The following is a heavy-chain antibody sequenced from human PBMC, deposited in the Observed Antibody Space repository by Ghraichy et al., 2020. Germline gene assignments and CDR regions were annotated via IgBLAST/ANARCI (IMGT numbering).Heavy chain of an antibody. Sequence: GGSLRLSCAASGFTFSSYAMSWVRQAPGKGLEWVSAISGSGGSTYYADSVKGRFTISRDNSKNTLYLQMNSLRAEDTAVYYCAKGSGSYWLRTPRYYWGQGTLVTVSS. CDR3: AKGSGSYWLRTPRYY. J-gene: IGHJ4*02. CDR2: ISGSGGST. D-gene: IGHD1-26*01. V-gene: IGHV3-23*01. CDR1: GFTFSSYA.